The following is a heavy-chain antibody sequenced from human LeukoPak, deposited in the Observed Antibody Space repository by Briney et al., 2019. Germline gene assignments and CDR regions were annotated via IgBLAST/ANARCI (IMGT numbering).Heavy chain of an antibody. CDR1: GGTFSSYA. V-gene: IGHV1-69*05. D-gene: IGHD6-13*01. CDR3: AGRYSSSWYNPPPYCYYYMDV. CDR2: IIPIFGTA. Sequence: SVKVSCKASGGTFSSYAISWVRQAPGQGLEWMGGIIPIFGTANYAQKFQGRVTITTDESTSTAYMELSSLRSEDTAVYYCAGRYSSSWYNPPPYCYYYMDVWGKGTTVTVSS. J-gene: IGHJ6*03.